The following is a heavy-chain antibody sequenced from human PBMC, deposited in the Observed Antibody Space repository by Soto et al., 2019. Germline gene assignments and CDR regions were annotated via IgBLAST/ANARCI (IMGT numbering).Heavy chain of an antibody. Sequence: QVQLVQSGAEVKKPGASVKVSCKASGYTFTSYGISWVRHAPGQGLEWMGWISAYNGNTNYAQKLQDRVTMTTDTSTSTAYMELRSLRSDDTAVYYCARYDYVWGSYPSTYYYGMDVWGQGTTVTVSS. V-gene: IGHV1-18*01. CDR1: GYTFTSYG. CDR2: ISAYNGNT. D-gene: IGHD3-16*01. J-gene: IGHJ6*02. CDR3: ARYDYVWGSYPSTYYYGMDV.